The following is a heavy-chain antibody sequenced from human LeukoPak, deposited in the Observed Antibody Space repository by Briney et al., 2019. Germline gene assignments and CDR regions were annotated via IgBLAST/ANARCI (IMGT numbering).Heavy chain of an antibody. Sequence: PGGSLRLSCAASGFTFSSYGMHWVRQAPGKGLEWVAFIRYDGSNKYYADSVKGRFTISRDNSKNTLHPQMNRLRAEDTAVYYCAKVRSSGGGAFAIWGQGTMVTVSS. CDR1: GFTFSSYG. J-gene: IGHJ3*02. CDR2: IRYDGSNK. V-gene: IGHV3-30*02. D-gene: IGHD1-26*01. CDR3: AKVRSSGGGAFAI.